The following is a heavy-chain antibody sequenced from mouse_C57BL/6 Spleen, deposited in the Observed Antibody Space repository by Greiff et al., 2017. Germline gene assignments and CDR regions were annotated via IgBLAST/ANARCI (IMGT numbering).Heavy chain of an antibody. CDR2: INPSSGYT. CDR3: ASYGSSAWFDY. D-gene: IGHD1-1*01. Sequence: VQLVESGAELARPGASVKMSCKASGYTFTSYTMHWVKQRPGQGLEWIGYINPSSGYTKYNQKFKDKATLTADKSSSTAYMQLSSLTSEDSAVDYCASYGSSAWFDYWGKGTLVTVSA. V-gene: IGHV1-4*01. CDR1: GYTFTSYT. J-gene: IGHJ3*01.